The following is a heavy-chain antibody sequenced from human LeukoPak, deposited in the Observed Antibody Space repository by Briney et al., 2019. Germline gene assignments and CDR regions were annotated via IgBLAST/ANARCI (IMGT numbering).Heavy chain of an antibody. J-gene: IGHJ6*02. CDR2: IYTSGST. CDR3: AAAGPLTGYYYYYGMDV. V-gene: IGHV4-4*07. Sequence: PSETLSLTCTVSGGSISSYYWSWIRQPAGKGLEWIGRIYTSGSTNYNPSLKSRVTMSVDTSKNQLSLKLSSVTAADTAVYYCAAAGPLTGYYYYYGMDVWGQGTTVTVSS. CDR1: GGSISSYY. D-gene: IGHD6-13*01.